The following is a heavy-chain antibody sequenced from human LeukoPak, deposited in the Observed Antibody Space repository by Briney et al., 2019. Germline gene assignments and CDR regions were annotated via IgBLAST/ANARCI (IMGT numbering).Heavy chain of an antibody. V-gene: IGHV3-21*01. D-gene: IGHD6-19*01. CDR2: ISSSSSYI. CDR1: GFTFSSYS. Sequence: PGGSLRLSCAASGFTFSSYSMNWVRQAPGKGLEWFSSISSSSSYIYYADSVKGRFTISRDNAKNSLYLQMNSLRAEDTAVYYCARGPTPWTSSDYYFDYWGQGTLVTVSS. J-gene: IGHJ4*02. CDR3: ARGPTPWTSSDYYFDY.